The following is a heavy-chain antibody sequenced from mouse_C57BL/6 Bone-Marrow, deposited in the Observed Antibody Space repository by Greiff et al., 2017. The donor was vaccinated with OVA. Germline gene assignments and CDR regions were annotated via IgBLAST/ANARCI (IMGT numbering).Heavy chain of an antibody. J-gene: IGHJ4*01. D-gene: IGHD1-1*01. CDR2: IWRGGST. CDR3: AKNAGDTTVVGYAMDY. CDR1: GFSLTSYG. V-gene: IGHV2-5*01. Sequence: QVQLQQSGPGLVQPSQSLSITCTVSGFSLTSYGVHWVRQSPGKGLEWLGVIWRGGSTDYNAAFMSRLSITKDNSKSQVFFKMNSLQADDTAIYYCAKNAGDTTVVGYAMDYWGQGTSVTVSS.